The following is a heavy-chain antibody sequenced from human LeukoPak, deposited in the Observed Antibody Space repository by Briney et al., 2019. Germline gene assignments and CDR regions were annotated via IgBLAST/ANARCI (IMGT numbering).Heavy chain of an antibody. J-gene: IGHJ4*02. CDR1: GFTFRNWA. CDR2: ISYDGSGQ. D-gene: IGHD6-19*01. V-gene: IGHV3-30-3*01. CDR3: ARANRPFHTSGWYKDY. Sequence: GRSLRLSCAASGFTFRNWAMHWVRQAPGQGLEWVAVISYDGSGQYYTESVKGRFTISRDNSKNTLYLQVNSLRVEDTAVYYCARANRPFHTSGWYKDYWGQGTLVTVSS.